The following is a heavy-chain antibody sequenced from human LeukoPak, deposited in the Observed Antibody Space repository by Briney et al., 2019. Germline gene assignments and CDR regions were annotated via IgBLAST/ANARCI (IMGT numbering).Heavy chain of an antibody. CDR1: GFTFSSYA. Sequence: GRSLRLSCAASGFTFSSYAMHWVRQAPGKGLEWVAVISYDGSNKYYADSVKGRFTISRDNSKNTLYLQMNSLRAEDTAVYYCARAKPAAHSALDYWGQGTLVTVSS. CDR3: ARAKPAAHSALDY. CDR2: ISYDGSNK. J-gene: IGHJ4*02. D-gene: IGHD2-2*01. V-gene: IGHV3-30*01.